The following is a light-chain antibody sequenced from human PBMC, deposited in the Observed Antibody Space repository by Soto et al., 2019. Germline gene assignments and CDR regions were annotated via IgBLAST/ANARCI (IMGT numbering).Light chain of an antibody. CDR3: HQYNYLHT. V-gene: IGKV1-5*01. CDR1: QGISTY. CDR2: DVS. J-gene: IGKJ2*01. Sequence: DIQMTQSPSSLSASLGDRVTISCRASQGISTYLAWYQQKPVKAPTLLISDVSRLESAVPSRFSGSGSGTEFTLSSSGLQPDDFATYYCHQYNYLHTFGQATKLEIK.